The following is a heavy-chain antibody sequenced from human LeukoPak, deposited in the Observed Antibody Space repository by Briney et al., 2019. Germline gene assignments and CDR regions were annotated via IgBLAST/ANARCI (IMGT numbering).Heavy chain of an antibody. CDR3: ARDGQYQLLPHHIDY. D-gene: IGHD2-2*01. J-gene: IGHJ4*02. CDR2: INPSGGST. V-gene: IGHV1-46*01. CDR1: GYTFTSYY. Sequence: GASVKVSCKASGYTFTSYYMHWVRQAPGLGLEWMGIINPSGGSTSYAQKFQGRVTMTRDTSTSTVYMELSSLRSEDTAVYYCARDGQYQLLPHHIDYWGQGTLVTVSS.